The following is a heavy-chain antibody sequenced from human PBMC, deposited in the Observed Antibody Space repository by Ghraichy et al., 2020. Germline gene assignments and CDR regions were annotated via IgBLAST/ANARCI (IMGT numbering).Heavy chain of an antibody. D-gene: IGHD5-18*01. CDR2: IYHSGST. CDR1: GGSITSFY. CDR3: ARFRGYSYGQLDY. V-gene: IGHV4-59*01. J-gene: IGHJ4*02. Sequence: SETLSLTCTVSGGSITSFYWSWIRQPPGKGLEWIGYIYHSGSTNYNPSLKSRVTISADTSRNQFSLKLTSVTAADTAVYYCARFRGYSYGQLDYWGQGTLVTVSS.